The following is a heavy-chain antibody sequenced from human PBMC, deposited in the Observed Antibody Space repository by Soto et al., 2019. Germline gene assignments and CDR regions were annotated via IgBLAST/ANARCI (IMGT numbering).Heavy chain of an antibody. CDR1: GFTFSSYG. J-gene: IGHJ6*02. D-gene: IGHD3-10*01. Sequence: GGSLRLTCAASGFTFSSYGMHWVRQAPGKGLEWVAVIWYDGSNKYYADSVKGRFTISRDNSKNTLYLQMNSLRAEDTAVYYCARDTARAMVRIYYGMDVWGQGTTVTVSS. V-gene: IGHV3-33*01. CDR2: IWYDGSNK. CDR3: ARDTARAMVRIYYGMDV.